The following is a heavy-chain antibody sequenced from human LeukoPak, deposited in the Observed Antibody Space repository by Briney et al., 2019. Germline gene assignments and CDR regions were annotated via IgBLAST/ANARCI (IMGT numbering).Heavy chain of an antibody. Sequence: SETLSLTCTVSGDSIGSHYWSWIRQPPGKGLEWIGYVFYVGSTNYNPSLKSRVTISVDTSKNQFSLKLNSVTAADTAVYYCARDYYDSRGEAFDIWGQGTMVTVSS. CDR3: ARDYYDSRGEAFDI. CDR1: GDSIGSHY. CDR2: VFYVGST. J-gene: IGHJ3*02. D-gene: IGHD3-22*01. V-gene: IGHV4-59*11.